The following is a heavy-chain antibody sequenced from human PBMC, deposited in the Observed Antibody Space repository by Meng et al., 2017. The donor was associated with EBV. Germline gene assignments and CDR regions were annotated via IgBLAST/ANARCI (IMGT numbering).Heavy chain of an antibody. CDR3: AHRKNNWEVIEIDY. D-gene: IGHD1-1*01. J-gene: IGHJ4*02. CDR2: VYWDDDK. CDR1: GFSLSTGGAA. Sequence: QITLQESGPTLVKPTQTLTLTCTFSGFSLSTGGAAVGWIRQPPGKALEWLAIVYWDDDKRYSPSLKSRLTITKDTSKNQVVLTMTNMGPGDTATYFCAHRKNNWEVIEIDYWGQGTLVTVSS. V-gene: IGHV2-5*02.